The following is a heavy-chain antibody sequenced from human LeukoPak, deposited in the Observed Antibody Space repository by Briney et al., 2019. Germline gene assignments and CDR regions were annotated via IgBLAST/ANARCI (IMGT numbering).Heavy chain of an antibody. Sequence: KPSETLSLTCTVSGYSISSGYYWGWIRQPAGKGLEWIGHIYTTGSTNYNPSLKSRVTISLDTSKNQFSLKLSSVTAADTAVYYCARLIAADYWGQGTLVTVSS. J-gene: IGHJ4*02. D-gene: IGHD6-25*01. CDR2: IYTTGST. CDR3: ARLIAADY. CDR1: GYSISSGYY. V-gene: IGHV4-61*09.